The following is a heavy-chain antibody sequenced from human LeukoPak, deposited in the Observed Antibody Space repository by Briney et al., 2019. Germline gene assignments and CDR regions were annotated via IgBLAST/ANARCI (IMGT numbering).Heavy chain of an antibody. D-gene: IGHD6-13*01. CDR3: AKVASPSYSSSGFYFDY. CDR1: GFTFSSYA. CDR2: ISGSGGST. Sequence: GGSLRLSCAASGFTFSSYAMSWVRRAPGKGLEWVSAISGSGGSTYYADSVKGRFTISRDNSKNTLYLQMNSLRAEDTAVYYCAKVASPSYSSSGFYFDYWGQGTLVTVSS. J-gene: IGHJ4*02. V-gene: IGHV3-23*01.